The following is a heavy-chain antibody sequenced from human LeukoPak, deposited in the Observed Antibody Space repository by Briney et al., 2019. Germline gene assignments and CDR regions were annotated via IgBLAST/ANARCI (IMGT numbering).Heavy chain of an antibody. D-gene: IGHD1-26*01. CDR2: ISIAGDT. V-gene: IGHV3-13*01. CDR3: VRAHVGAGLAFDI. J-gene: IGHJ3*02. Sequence: PGGSLRLSCAASGFSFSSYDMHWVRQAAGKGPEWVSAISIAGDTYYPDSVKGRFTISRENAKNSFYLQMNSLTAGDTAVYYCVRAHVGAGLAFDIWGQGTMVTASS. CDR1: GFSFSSYD.